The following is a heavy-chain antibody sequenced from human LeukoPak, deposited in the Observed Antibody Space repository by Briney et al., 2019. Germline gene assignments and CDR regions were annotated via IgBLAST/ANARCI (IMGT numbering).Heavy chain of an antibody. CDR2: IDSDGSST. Sequence: GGSLRLSCAASGFTFSSYWMHWVRQAPGKGLVWVSRIDSDGSSTSYADSVKGRFTISRDNAKNSLYLQMNSLRAEDTAVYYCARDLNPNYYYYGMDVWGQGTTVTVSS. CDR1: GFTFSSYW. J-gene: IGHJ6*02. V-gene: IGHV3-74*01. CDR3: ARDLNPNYYYYGMDV.